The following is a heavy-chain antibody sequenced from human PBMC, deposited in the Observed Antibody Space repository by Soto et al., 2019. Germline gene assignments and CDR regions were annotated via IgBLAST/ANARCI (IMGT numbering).Heavy chain of an antibody. CDR3: ARILPTVMGYFDY. Sequence: QVQLQESGPGLVKPSQTLSLTCTVSGGSISSGDYSWSWIRQPPGKGLQWIGYIYYSGTTYYNPSLKRRATISADTSKNQFSLRMTSETAADTAVYYCARILPTVMGYFDYWGQGTLVTVSS. CDR2: IYYSGTT. D-gene: IGHD4-17*01. V-gene: IGHV4-30-4*01. CDR1: GGSISSGDYS. J-gene: IGHJ4*02.